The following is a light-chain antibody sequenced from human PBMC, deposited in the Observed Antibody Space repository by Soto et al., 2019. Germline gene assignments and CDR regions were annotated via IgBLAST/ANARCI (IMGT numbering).Light chain of an antibody. V-gene: IGKV3-11*01. CDR1: QSVSTF. J-gene: IGKJ4*01. CDR2: DAS. Sequence: EIVLTQSPATLSLSPGERATLSCRATQSVSTFLAWYQQKPGQAPRLLIYDASKRATGIPTRFSGSGSGTDFTLTISSREPEDFAVYYCQQRINWPLTFGGGTKVEIK. CDR3: QQRINWPLT.